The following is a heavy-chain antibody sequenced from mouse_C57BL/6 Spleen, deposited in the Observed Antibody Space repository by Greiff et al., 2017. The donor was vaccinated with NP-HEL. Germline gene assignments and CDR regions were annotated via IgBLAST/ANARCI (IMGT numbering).Heavy chain of an antibody. J-gene: IGHJ4*01. CDR2: INPYNGGT. D-gene: IGHD1-1*01. CDR1: GYTFTDYY. Sequence: EVKLMESGPVLVKPGASVKMSCKASGYTFTDYYMNWVKQSHGKSLEWIGVINPYNGGTSYNQKFKGKATLTVDKSSSTAYMELNSLTSEDSAVYYCARRIITTVVPSIAMDYWGQGTSVTVSS. CDR3: ARRIITTVVPSIAMDY. V-gene: IGHV1-19*01.